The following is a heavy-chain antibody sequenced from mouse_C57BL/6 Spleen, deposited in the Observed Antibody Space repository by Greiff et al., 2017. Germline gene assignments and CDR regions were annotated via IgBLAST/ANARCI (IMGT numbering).Heavy chain of an antibody. V-gene: IGHV1-9*01. Sequence: QVQLQQSGAELMKPGASVKLSCKATGYTFTGYWIEWVKQRPGHGLEWIGEILPGSGSTNYNEKFKGKATFTAYTASNTAYMQLSSLTTEDSAIYYCARSPLYYGSSYGYFDVWGTGTTVTVAS. J-gene: IGHJ1*03. CDR3: ARSPLYYGSSYGYFDV. CDR2: ILPGSGST. D-gene: IGHD1-1*01. CDR1: GYTFTGYW.